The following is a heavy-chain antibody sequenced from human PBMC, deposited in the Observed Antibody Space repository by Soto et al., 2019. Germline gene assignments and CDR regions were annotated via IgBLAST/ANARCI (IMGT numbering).Heavy chain of an antibody. Sequence: QVQLVESGGGVVQPGRSLRLSCAVSGFTVSTHGMHWVRQAPGKGLEWVAVISRDGNTKYYADSVKGRFTISRDNSRNTLFLEMYSPRGDDLAVYSCPGEVASGYWGQGTLVTVSS. CDR2: ISRDGNTK. V-gene: IGHV3-30*03. CDR1: GFTVSTHG. J-gene: IGHJ4*02. D-gene: IGHD3-10*01. CDR3: PGEVASGY.